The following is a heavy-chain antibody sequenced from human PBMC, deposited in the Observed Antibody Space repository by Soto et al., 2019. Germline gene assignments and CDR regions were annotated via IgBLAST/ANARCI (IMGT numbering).Heavy chain of an antibody. D-gene: IGHD3-22*01. Sequence: PGGSLRLSCAAPGFTLSSYAMHWVRQAPGKGLEWAAVISYDGSNKYYADSVKGRFTVSRDNSKTTLYLQMNSLRAEDTAVYYCARGIYYYDSSPGYFDYWGQGTLVTVAS. CDR1: GFTLSSYA. CDR2: ISYDGSNK. CDR3: ARGIYYYDSSPGYFDY. J-gene: IGHJ4*02. V-gene: IGHV3-30-3*01.